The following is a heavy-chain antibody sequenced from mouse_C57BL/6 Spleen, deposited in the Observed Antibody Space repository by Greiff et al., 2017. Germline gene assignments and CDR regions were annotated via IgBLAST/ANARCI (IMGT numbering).Heavy chain of an antibody. Sequence: EVKLVESGGGLVKPGGSLKLSCAASGFTFSSYAMSWVRQTPEKRLDWVATISDGGSYTYYPDNVKGRFTISRDNAKNNLYLQMSHLKSEDTAMYYCARGEDYEDYAMDYWGQGTSVTVSS. CDR3: ARGEDYEDYAMDY. CDR2: ISDGGSYT. CDR1: GFTFSSYA. J-gene: IGHJ4*01. V-gene: IGHV5-4*03. D-gene: IGHD2-4*01.